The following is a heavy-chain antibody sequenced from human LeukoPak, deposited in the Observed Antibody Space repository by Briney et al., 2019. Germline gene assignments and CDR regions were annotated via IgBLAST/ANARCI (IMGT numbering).Heavy chain of an antibody. CDR2: ISYDGSNK. J-gene: IGHJ4*02. CDR3: AREGLTVTFYFDY. D-gene: IGHD4-17*01. V-gene: IGHV3-30-3*01. CDR1: GFTFSSYA. Sequence: GGSLRLSCAASGFTFSSYAMPWVRQAPGKGLEWVAVISYDGSNKYYADSVKGRFTISRDNSKNTLYLQMNSLRAEDTAVYYCAREGLTVTFYFDYWGQGTLVTVSS.